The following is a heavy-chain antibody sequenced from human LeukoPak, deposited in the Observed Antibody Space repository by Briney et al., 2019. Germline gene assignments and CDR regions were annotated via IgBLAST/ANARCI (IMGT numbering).Heavy chain of an antibody. J-gene: IGHJ4*02. CDR1: GFTFSSYS. CDR2: ISSSSSTI. V-gene: IGHV3-48*01. CDR3: AKGSFFGVVTPFDY. D-gene: IGHD3-3*01. Sequence: GGSLRLSCAASGFTFSSYSMNWVRQAPGKGLEWVSYISSSSSTIYYADSVKGRFTISRDNAKNSLYLQMNSLRAEDTALYYCAKGSFFGVVTPFDYWGQGTLVTVSS.